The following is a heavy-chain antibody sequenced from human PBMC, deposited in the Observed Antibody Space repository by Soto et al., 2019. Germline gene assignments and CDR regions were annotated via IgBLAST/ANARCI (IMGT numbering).Heavy chain of an antibody. CDR2: ISAYNGNT. Sequence: ASVKVSCKASGYTFTSYGISWVRQAPGQGLEWMGWISAYNGNTNYAQKLQGRVTMTTDTSTSTAYMELRSLRSDDTAVYYCARGGWAIFGAVRPTDAFDIWGQGTMVTVSS. CDR1: GYTFTSYG. CDR3: ARGGWAIFGAVRPTDAFDI. D-gene: IGHD3-3*01. V-gene: IGHV1-18*01. J-gene: IGHJ3*02.